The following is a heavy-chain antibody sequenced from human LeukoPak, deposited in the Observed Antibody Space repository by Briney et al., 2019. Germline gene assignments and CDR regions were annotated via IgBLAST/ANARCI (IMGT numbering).Heavy chain of an antibody. V-gene: IGHV1-2*02. CDR3: ARDQNFHDSGGYYGIDC. J-gene: IGHJ4*02. CDR2: INPKNGGT. Sequence: GASVKVSCKASGYTFTGYCMHWVRQAPGQGLEWIGWINPKNGGTNYAQKFQDRVTMTRDTSISTAYMELSRLTSDDTAVYYCARDQNFHDSGGYYGIDCWGQGTLVTVSS. D-gene: IGHD3-22*01. CDR1: GYTFTGYC.